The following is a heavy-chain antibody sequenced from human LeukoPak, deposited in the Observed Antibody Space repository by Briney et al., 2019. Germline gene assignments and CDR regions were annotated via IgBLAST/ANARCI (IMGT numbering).Heavy chain of an antibody. CDR2: ISYDGSNK. D-gene: IGHD3-22*01. J-gene: IGHJ4*02. CDR1: GFTFSSYG. V-gene: IGHV3-30*18. Sequence: PGGSLRLSCAASGFTFSSYGMPWVRQAPGKGLEWVAVISYDGSNKYYADSVKGRFTISRDNSKNTLYLQMNSLRAEDTAVYYCAKDSGDSSGYDYWGQGTLVTVSS. CDR3: AKDSGDSSGYDY.